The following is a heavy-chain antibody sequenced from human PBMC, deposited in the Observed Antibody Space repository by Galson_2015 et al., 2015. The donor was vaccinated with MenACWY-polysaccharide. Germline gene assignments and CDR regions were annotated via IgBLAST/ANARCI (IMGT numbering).Heavy chain of an antibody. V-gene: IGHV3-7*03. Sequence: SLRLSCAVSGFTFGNYWMTWVRQAPGKGLEWVASINEDGREKYHVDSVKGRFTISRDNAKNPLYLQMNSQRAEDTAVYYCARGVYSLDSWGQGTLVTVSS. D-gene: IGHD4-11*01. CDR1: GFTFGNYW. CDR2: INEDGREK. CDR3: ARGVYSLDS. J-gene: IGHJ4*02.